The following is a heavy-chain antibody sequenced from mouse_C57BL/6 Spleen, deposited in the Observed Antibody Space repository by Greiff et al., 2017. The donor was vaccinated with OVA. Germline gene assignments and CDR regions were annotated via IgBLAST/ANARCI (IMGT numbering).Heavy chain of an antibody. J-gene: IGHJ1*03. V-gene: IGHV6-3*01. CDR2: IRLKSDNYAT. CDR1: GFTFSNYW. D-gene: IGHD1-1*01. Sequence: EVMLVESGGGLVQPGGSMKLSCVASGFTFSNYWMNWVRQSPEKGLEWVAQIRLKSDNYATHYAESVKGRFTISRDDSKSSVYLQMNNLRAEDTGIYYCTSNYYGSPHWYFDVWGTGTTVTVSS. CDR3: TSNYYGSPHWYFDV.